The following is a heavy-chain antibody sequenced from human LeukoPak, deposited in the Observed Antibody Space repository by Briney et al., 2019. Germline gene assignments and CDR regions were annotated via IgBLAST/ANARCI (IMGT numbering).Heavy chain of an antibody. D-gene: IGHD4/OR15-4a*01. CDR2: ISAYNGNT. CDR3: ARDPLPFRGAEFDY. CDR1: GYAFTSYG. Sequence: ASVKVSCKASGYAFTSYGISWVRQAPGQGPEWMGWISAYNGNTNYAQKLQGRVTMTTDTSTSTAYMELRSLRSDDTAVYYCARDPLPFRGAEFDYWGQGTLVTVSS. V-gene: IGHV1-18*01. J-gene: IGHJ4*02.